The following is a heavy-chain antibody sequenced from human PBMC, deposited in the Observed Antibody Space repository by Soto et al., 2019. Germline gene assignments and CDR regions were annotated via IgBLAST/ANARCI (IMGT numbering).Heavy chain of an antibody. D-gene: IGHD3-22*01. CDR1: GGSISSGGYY. V-gene: IGHV4-31*03. CDR2: IYYSGST. J-gene: IGHJ6*02. CDR3: ARHNYDSSGTAVDV. Sequence: QVQLQESGPGLVKPSQTLSLTCTVSGGSISSGGYYWSWIRQHPGKCLEWIGYIYYSGSTYYNPSLKSRVTISVDTSKNQYSLKLSSVTAADTAVYYWARHNYDSSGTAVDVWGQGTTVTVSS.